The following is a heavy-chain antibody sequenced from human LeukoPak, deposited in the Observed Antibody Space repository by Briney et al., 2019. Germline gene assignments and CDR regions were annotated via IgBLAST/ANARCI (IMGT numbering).Heavy chain of an antibody. CDR2: IIPVFGTS. J-gene: IGHJ5*02. D-gene: IGHD2-2*02. CDR3: ARVTGGRYCSTTSCYMRGWFDP. Sequence: GASVKVSCKASGYTFTSYAISWVRQAPGQGLEWMGGIIPVFGTSNYAQKFQGRVTITADESTRTAYMELSSLRSEDTAVYYCARVTGGRYCSTTSCYMRGWFDPWGQGTLVTVSS. V-gene: IGHV1-69*13. CDR1: GYTFTSYA.